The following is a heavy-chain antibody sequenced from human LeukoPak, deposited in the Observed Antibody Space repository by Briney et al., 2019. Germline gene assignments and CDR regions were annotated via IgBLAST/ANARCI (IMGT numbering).Heavy chain of an antibody. CDR1: GVSISSSSYY. CDR3: ARGKAHNWFVP. J-gene: IGHJ5*02. V-gene: IGHV4-39*07. CDR2: IYYSVST. Sequence: SETLSLTCTVSGVSISSSSYYWGWIRQPPGKGLEWIGSIYYSVSTYYNPSIKRRVTISVDTSQNQFSLKLSSVTAGETAVYYCARGKAHNWFVPWGQGTLVTVSS.